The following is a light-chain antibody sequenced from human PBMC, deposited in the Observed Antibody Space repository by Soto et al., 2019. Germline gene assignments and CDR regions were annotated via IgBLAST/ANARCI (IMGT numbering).Light chain of an antibody. CDR3: AAWDDSLSGWV. V-gene: IGLV1-47*01. CDR1: SSNIGSNF. Sequence: QSVLTRPPSASGTPGQRVTISCSGSSSNIGSNFVYWYQQFPGTAPKLLIYRNNQRPSGVPDRFSGSKSGTSASLAISGLPSEDEADYYCAAWDDSLSGWVFGGGTKLPS. J-gene: IGLJ3*02. CDR2: RNN.